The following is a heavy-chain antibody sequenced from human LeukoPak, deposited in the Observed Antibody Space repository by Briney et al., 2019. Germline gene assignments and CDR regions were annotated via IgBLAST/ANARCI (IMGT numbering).Heavy chain of an antibody. Sequence: SETLSLTCTVPGGSISSYYWSWIRQPPGKGLEWIGYIYTSGSTNYNPSLKSRVTISVDTSKNQFSLKLSSVTAADTAVYYCARLFIAARYNAFDIWGQGTMVTVSS. CDR1: GGSISSYY. J-gene: IGHJ3*02. CDR2: IYTSGST. V-gene: IGHV4-4*09. CDR3: ARLFIAARYNAFDI. D-gene: IGHD6-6*01.